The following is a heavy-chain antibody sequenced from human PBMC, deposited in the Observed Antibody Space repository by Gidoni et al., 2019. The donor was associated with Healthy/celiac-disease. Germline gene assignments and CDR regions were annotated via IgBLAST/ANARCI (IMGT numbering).Heavy chain of an antibody. V-gene: IGHV4-30-4*01. Sequence: QVQLQESGPGLVKPSQTLSLTCTVSGGSISSGDYYWSWIRQPPGKGLEWIGYIYYSGSTYYNPSLKSRVTISVDTSKNQFSLKMSSVTAADTAVYYCAREAYSGYDFLDTYYYYMDVWGKGTTVTVSS. CDR1: GGSISSGDYY. J-gene: IGHJ6*03. CDR2: IYYSGST. D-gene: IGHD5-12*01. CDR3: AREAYSGYDFLDTYYYYMDV.